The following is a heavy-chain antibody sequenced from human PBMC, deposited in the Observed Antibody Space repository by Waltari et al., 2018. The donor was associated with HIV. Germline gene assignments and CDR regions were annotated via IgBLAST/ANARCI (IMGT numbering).Heavy chain of an antibody. J-gene: IGHJ4*02. CDR3: ARWRFGAVAGTGPFDY. CDR1: GGSISSYY. CDR2: IYYSGST. Sequence: QVQLQESGPGLVKPSETLSLTCTVSGGSISSYYWSWIRQPQGKGLEWIGYIYYSGSTNYNPALKMRVTISVDTSKNQFTLELSSVTAADTAVYYWARWRFGAVAGTGPFDYWGQGTLVTVSA. V-gene: IGHV4-59*01. D-gene: IGHD6-19*01.